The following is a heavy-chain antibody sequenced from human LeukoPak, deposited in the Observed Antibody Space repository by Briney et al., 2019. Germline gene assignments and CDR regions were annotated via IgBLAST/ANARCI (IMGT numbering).Heavy chain of an antibody. Sequence: SETLSLTCTVSGGSISSGGYYWSWIRQHPGKGLEWIGYIYYSGSTYYNPSLKSRVTISVDTSKNRFSLKLSSVTAADTAVYYCARDSFNDFWSGGDRMDVWGQGTTVTVSS. D-gene: IGHD3-3*01. J-gene: IGHJ6*02. V-gene: IGHV4-31*03. CDR2: IYYSGST. CDR1: GGSISSGGYY. CDR3: ARDSFNDFWSGGDRMDV.